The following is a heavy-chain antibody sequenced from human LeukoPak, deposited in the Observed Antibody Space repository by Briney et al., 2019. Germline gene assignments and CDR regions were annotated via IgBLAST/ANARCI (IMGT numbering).Heavy chain of an antibody. V-gene: IGHV3-33*06. D-gene: IGHD3-22*01. CDR1: GFTFSSYG. J-gene: IGHJ4*02. Sequence: PGGSLRLSCAASGFTFSSYGMHWVRQAPGKGLEWVAVIWYDGSNKYYADSVKGRFTISRDNSKNTLYLQMNSLRAEDTAVYYCAKGPYDSSGYCDYWGQGTLVTVSS. CDR3: AKGPYDSSGYCDY. CDR2: IWYDGSNK.